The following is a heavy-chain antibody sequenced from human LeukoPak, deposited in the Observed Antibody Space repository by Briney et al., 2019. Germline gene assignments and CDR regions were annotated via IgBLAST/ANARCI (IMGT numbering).Heavy chain of an antibody. J-gene: IGHJ6*02. CDR3: ARGPTRRYYYGSGSYYNVEYYYGMDV. CDR1: GITFSNYA. CDR2: ISGSAHKI. D-gene: IGHD3-10*01. Sequence: GGSLRLSCVASGITFSNYAVSWVRQAPEKGLDWVSVISGSAHKIRYADSVKGRFAISRDNSKNTLYLQMNSLRAEDTAVYYCARGPTRRYYYGSGSYYNVEYYYGMDVWGQGTTVTVSS. V-gene: IGHV3-23*01.